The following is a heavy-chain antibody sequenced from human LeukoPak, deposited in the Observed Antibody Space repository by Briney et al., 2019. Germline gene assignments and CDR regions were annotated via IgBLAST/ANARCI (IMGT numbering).Heavy chain of an antibody. V-gene: IGHV3-74*01. D-gene: IGHD1-1*01. CDR1: GFTFSSYW. CDR2: INSDGRIT. CDR3: ARGVGGYNWNDDRPPMWFRDV. Sequence: PGGSLRLSCAASGFTFSSYWMHWVRQTPEKGLVWVSRINSDGRITSYADSVKGRFTISRDNAKNTLYLQMNSLRAEDTAVYYCARGVGGYNWNDDRPPMWFRDVWGKGTTVTVSS. J-gene: IGHJ6*04.